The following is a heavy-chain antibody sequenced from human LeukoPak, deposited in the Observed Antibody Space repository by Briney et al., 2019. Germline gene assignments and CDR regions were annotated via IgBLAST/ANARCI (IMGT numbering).Heavy chain of an antibody. D-gene: IGHD6-19*01. V-gene: IGHV4-59*01. CDR1: GYSISSGYY. CDR2: IYYSGST. Sequence: SETLSLTCAVSGYSISSGYYWGWIRQPPGKGLEWIGYIYYSGSTNYNPSLKSRVTISVDTSKNQFSLKLSSVTAADTAVYYCARDRSGLNYFDYRGQGTLVTVSS. J-gene: IGHJ4*02. CDR3: ARDRSGLNYFDY.